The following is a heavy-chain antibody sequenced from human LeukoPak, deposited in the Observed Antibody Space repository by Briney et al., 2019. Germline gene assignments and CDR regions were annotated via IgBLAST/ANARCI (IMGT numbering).Heavy chain of an antibody. Sequence: GGSLRLSCAASGFTFSSYAMSWVRQAPGKGLEWVSVISGSGGSTYYADSVKGRFTISRDNSKNTLYLQMNSLRAEDTAVYYCAKDRVTMVRVPDAFDIWGQGTMVTVSS. V-gene: IGHV3-23*01. J-gene: IGHJ3*02. CDR2: ISGSGGST. CDR1: GFTFSSYA. CDR3: AKDRVTMVRVPDAFDI. D-gene: IGHD3-10*01.